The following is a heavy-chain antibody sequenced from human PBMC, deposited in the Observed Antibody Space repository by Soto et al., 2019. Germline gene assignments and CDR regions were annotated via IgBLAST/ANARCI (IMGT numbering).Heavy chain of an antibody. D-gene: IGHD3-10*02. CDR2: INAGNSKT. Sequence: QVHFVQSGAEVKKPGASVKVSCKASGYTFSGHAIHWLRQAPGQRPEWLGGINAGNSKTYYSEKFEGRVTFPRDTVATTVNMELTSLTSEDTAVYYCGRDQSGTGYYVDWFDPWGQGTLVTVSS. CDR3: GRDQSGTGYYVDWFDP. CDR1: GYTFSGHA. V-gene: IGHV1-3*01. J-gene: IGHJ5*02.